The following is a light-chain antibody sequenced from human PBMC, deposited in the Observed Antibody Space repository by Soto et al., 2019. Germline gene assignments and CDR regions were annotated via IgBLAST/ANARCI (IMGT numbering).Light chain of an antibody. CDR3: YSHRGKV. V-gene: IGLV2-14*01. J-gene: IGLJ1*01. CDR1: SSDVGDYKY. Sequence: LTQPASVSGSPGQSITISCTGTSSDVGDYKYVSWYQQHPGKVPKLMISEVSNRPSGVSNRFSGSKSGNTASLTISGLQADDEGDYCCYSHRGKVFGTGTKVTVL. CDR2: EVS.